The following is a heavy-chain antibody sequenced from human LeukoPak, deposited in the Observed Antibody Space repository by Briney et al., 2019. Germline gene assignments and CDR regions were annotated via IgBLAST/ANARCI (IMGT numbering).Heavy chain of an antibody. Sequence: SETLPLTCAVYGGSFSGYYWSWIRQPPGKGLEWIGEINHSGSTNYNPPLKSRVTISVDTSKNQFSLKLSSVTAADTAVYYCARGVRQYYYGSGSYYPPFYYYYYMDVWGKGTTVTVSS. D-gene: IGHD3-10*01. CDR2: INHSGST. V-gene: IGHV4-34*01. CDR3: ARGVRQYYYGSGSYYPPFYYYYYMDV. CDR1: GGSFSGYY. J-gene: IGHJ6*03.